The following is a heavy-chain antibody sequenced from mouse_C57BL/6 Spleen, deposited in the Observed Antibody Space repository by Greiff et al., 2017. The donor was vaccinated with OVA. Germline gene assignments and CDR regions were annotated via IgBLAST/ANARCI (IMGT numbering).Heavy chain of an antibody. CDR1: GFNIKDDY. CDR2: IDPENGDT. CDR3: TTYYGSSYLDY. J-gene: IGHJ2*01. Sequence: VQLQQSGAELVRPGASVKLSCTASGFNIKDDYMHWVKQRPEQGLEWIGWIDPENGDTEYASKFQGKATITADTSSNTAYLQLSSLTSEDTAVYYCTTYYGSSYLDYWGQGTTLTVSS. V-gene: IGHV14-4*01. D-gene: IGHD1-1*01.